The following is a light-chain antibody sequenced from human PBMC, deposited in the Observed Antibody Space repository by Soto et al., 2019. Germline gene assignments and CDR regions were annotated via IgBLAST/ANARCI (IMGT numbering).Light chain of an antibody. CDR3: CSHSGSDTYV. CDR1: SSDVGGYNY. Sequence: QSVLTQPRSVSGSPGQSLTISCTGTSSDVGGYNYVSWYQQYPGKVPKLMIYDVTKRPSGVPDRFSGSKSGNTASLTISGLQAEDEADYYCCSHSGSDTYVFVTGTKVTVL. V-gene: IGLV2-11*01. J-gene: IGLJ1*01. CDR2: DVT.